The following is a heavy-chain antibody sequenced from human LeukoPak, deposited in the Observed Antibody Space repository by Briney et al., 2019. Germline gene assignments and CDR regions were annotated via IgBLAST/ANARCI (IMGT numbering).Heavy chain of an antibody. V-gene: IGHV4-34*01. CDR2: INHSGST. Sequence: PSETLSLTCAVYGGSFSGYYWNWIRQPPGKGLEWIGEINHSGSTNYNPSLKSRVTISVDTSKNQFSLKLSSVTAADTAVYYCARGGTTLSSSWYRGRWFDPWGQGTLVTVSS. CDR1: GGSFSGYY. J-gene: IGHJ5*02. CDR3: ARGGTTLSSSWYRGRWFDP. D-gene: IGHD6-13*01.